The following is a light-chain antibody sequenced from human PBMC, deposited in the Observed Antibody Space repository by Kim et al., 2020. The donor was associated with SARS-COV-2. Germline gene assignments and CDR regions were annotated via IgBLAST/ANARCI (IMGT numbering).Light chain of an antibody. CDR2: DVS. CDR1: PVVSSSS. J-gene: IGKJ1*01. Sequence: GERGPLSWRASPVVSSSSLAWYQHKPGQAPRLLIHDVSSRATGIPDRFSGSGSGTDFTLTISRLEPEDFAVYYCQQHGYSPQTFGQGTKVDIK. V-gene: IGKV3-20*01. CDR3: QQHGYSPQT.